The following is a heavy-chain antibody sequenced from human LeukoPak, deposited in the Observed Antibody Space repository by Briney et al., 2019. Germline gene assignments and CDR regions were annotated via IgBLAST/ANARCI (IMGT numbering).Heavy chain of an antibody. CDR2: ISGSGGST. CDR1: GFTFSSYA. J-gene: IGHJ4*02. V-gene: IGHV3-23*01. CDR3: AKGTEYSSSSGDY. Sequence: GGSLRLSCAASGFTFSSYAMSWARQAPGKGLEWVSAISGSGGSTYYADSVKGRFTISRDNSKNTLYLQMNSLRAEDTAVYYCAKGTEYSSSSGDYWGQGTLVTVSS. D-gene: IGHD6-6*01.